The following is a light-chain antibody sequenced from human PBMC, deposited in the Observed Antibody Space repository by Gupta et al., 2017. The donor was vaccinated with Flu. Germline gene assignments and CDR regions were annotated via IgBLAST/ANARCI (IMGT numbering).Light chain of an antibody. CDR2: KAS. Sequence: PSTLSAFVGDIVTITCRASQSIRTWLAWYRQKPGQAPRLLIYKASTLESGVPSRFSGSGSETEFTLTISSLQPDDFASYYCQQESSYPSTFGQGTKLEI. J-gene: IGKJ2*01. V-gene: IGKV1-5*03. CDR3: QQESSYPST. CDR1: QSIRTW.